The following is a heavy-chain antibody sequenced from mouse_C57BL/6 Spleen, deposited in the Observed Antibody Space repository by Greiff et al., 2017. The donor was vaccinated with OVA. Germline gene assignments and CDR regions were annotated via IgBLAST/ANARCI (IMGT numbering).Heavy chain of an antibody. CDR3: ARWDYGNYDY. CDR2: MYPRSGNT. CDR1: GYTFTSYG. D-gene: IGHD2-1*01. J-gene: IGHJ2*01. V-gene: IGHV1-81*01. Sequence: VQLQQSGAELARPGASVKLSCKASGYTFTSYGISWVKQRTGPGLEWIGEMYPRSGNTYYNEKFKGKSTLAADNSSSTTYMELRSLTSEDSAVYFCARWDYGNYDYWGQGTTLTVSS.